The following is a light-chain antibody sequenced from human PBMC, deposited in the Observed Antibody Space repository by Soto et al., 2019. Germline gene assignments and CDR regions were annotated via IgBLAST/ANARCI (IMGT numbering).Light chain of an antibody. V-gene: IGLV2-14*03. CDR1: SSDVGGYNY. CDR2: DVS. J-gene: IGLJ1*01. CDR3: SSYTSSSNPYV. Sequence: QSALTQPASVSGSPGQSITISCTGTSSDVGGYNYVSWYQHHPGKAPKLMIYDVSNRPSGVSYRFSGSKSGNTASLTISGLQAEDEADYYCSSYTSSSNPYVFGTGTKLTVL.